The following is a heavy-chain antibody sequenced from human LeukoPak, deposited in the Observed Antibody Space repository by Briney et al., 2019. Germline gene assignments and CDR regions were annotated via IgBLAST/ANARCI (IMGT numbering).Heavy chain of an antibody. CDR1: GGSISSHY. CDR2: IYYSGST. D-gene: IGHD7-27*01. V-gene: IGHV4-59*11. Sequence: SETLSLTCTVSGGSISSHYWSWIRQPPGKGLEWIGYIYYSGSTNYNPSLKSRVTISVDTSKNQSSLKLSSVTAADTAVYYCARAKLGTFDYWGQGTLVT. J-gene: IGHJ4*02. CDR3: ARAKLGTFDY.